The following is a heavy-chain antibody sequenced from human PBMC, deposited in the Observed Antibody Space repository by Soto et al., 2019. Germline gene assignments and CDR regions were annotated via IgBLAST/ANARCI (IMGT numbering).Heavy chain of an antibody. CDR2: IIPIFGTA. CDR1: GGTFSSYA. V-gene: IGHV1-69*01. D-gene: IGHD3-22*01. Sequence: QVQLVQSGAEVKKPGSSVKVSCKASGGTFSSYAISWVRQAPGQGLEWMGGIIPIFGTANYAQKFQGRVTITADESTSTAYMELSSLRSEDTAVYYCARGDYDSSGYYCPPFDYWGQGTLVTVSS. CDR3: ARGDYDSSGYYCPPFDY. J-gene: IGHJ4*02.